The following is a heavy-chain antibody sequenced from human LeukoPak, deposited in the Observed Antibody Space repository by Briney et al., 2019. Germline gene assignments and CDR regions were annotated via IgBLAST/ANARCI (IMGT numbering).Heavy chain of an antibody. CDR3: ARDQSGAWGRYFDY. CDR1: GGSISSSNW. D-gene: IGHD7-27*01. J-gene: IGHJ4*02. CDR2: IYHSGST. Sequence: SETLSLTCAVSGGSISSSNWWSWVRQPPGKGLEWIGEIYHSGSTNYNSSLKSRVTISVDKSKNQFSLKLSSVTAADTAVYYCARDQSGAWGRYFDYWGQGTLVTVSS. V-gene: IGHV4-4*02.